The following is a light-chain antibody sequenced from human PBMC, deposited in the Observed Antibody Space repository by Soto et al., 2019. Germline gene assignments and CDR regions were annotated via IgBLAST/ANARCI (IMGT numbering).Light chain of an antibody. J-gene: IGKJ4*01. V-gene: IGKV3-15*01. CDR1: QSVSGN. Sequence: EIVMTQSPATLSVSPGERATLSCRASQSVSGNLAWYQQKPGQPPRLLIYGASTRATGIPARFSGSGSGTGFPLTLRSLQSEDFAVYYCQQYNNWTLTFGGGTKVEIK. CDR3: QQYNNWTLT. CDR2: GAS.